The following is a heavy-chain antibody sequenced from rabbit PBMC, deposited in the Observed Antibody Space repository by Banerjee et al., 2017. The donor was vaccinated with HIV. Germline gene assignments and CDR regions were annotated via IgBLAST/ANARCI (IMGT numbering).Heavy chain of an antibody. D-gene: IGHD4-1*01. CDR3: ATSGSAWDL. CDR2: IHTGNSNS. V-gene: IGHV1S40*01. CDR1: GFDLSSYYY. Sequence: QSLEESGGDLVKPEGSLTLTCKASGFDLSSYYYMCWVRQAPGKGLEWIACIHTGNSNSYYANWAKGRFTISKTSTTVTLQMTSLTVADTATYFCATSGSAWDLWGQGTLVTVS. J-gene: IGHJ3*01.